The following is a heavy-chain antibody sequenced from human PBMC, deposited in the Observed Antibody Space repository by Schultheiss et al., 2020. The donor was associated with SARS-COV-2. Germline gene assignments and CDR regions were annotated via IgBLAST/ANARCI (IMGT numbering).Heavy chain of an antibody. J-gene: IGHJ4*02. CDR1: GGTFSSYA. Sequence: GGSLRLSCKASGGTFSSYAISWVRQAPGQGLEWMGWVSPYNGYTSYAQKVQGRVTMTIDTSTSTAYMELRRLRSDDTAVYYCARDPPGKDDLDYWGQGTLVTVSS. CDR3: ARDPPGKDDLDY. V-gene: IGHV1-18*01. CDR2: VSPYNGYT. D-gene: IGHD1-1*01.